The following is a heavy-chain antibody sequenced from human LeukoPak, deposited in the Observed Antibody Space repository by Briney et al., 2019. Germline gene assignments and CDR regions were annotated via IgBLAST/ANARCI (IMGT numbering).Heavy chain of an antibody. CDR1: GGTFSSYT. D-gene: IGHD3-3*01. V-gene: IGHV1-8*03. Sequence: PGSSVKVSCKASGGTFSSYTISWVRQATGQGLEWMGWMSPNSGNTGYAQKFQGRVTITRNTSISTAYMELSSLRSEDTAVYYCARALFGVVNPGDDYWGQGTLVTVSS. J-gene: IGHJ4*02. CDR2: MSPNSGNT. CDR3: ARALFGVVNPGDDY.